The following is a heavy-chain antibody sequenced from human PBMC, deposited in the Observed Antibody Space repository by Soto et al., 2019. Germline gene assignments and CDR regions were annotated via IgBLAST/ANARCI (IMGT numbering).Heavy chain of an antibody. CDR1: GFTFSTYA. J-gene: IGHJ4*02. V-gene: IGHV3-23*01. Sequence: GGSLRLSCAASGFTFSTYAMNWVRQAPGKGLEWVSGISGSGDSTYYADSVKGRFTVSRDNTQNSLFLLMNSLRAEDTAIYYCGRDKDWAFDYWGQGTQVTVSS. CDR3: GRDKDWAFDY. D-gene: IGHD3-9*01. CDR2: ISGSGDST.